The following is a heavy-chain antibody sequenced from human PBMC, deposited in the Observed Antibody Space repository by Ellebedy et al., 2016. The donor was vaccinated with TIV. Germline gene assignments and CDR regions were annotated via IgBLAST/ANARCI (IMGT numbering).Heavy chain of an antibody. J-gene: IGHJ4*02. CDR1: GYTFTSYA. CDR2: INAGNGNT. Sequence: AASVTVSCKASGYTFTSYAMHWVRQAPGQRLEWMGWINAGNGNTKYSQKFQGRVTITRDKSTSTAYMELSSLRSEDTAVYYCASHGPGSGSYYFDYWGQGTLVTVSS. D-gene: IGHD3-10*01. V-gene: IGHV1-3*01. CDR3: ASHGPGSGSYYFDY.